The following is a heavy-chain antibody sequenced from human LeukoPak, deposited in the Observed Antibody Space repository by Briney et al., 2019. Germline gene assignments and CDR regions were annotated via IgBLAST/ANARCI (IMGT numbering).Heavy chain of an antibody. CDR2: IFYSGST. Sequence: PSETLSLTCTVSGGSISTSNYYWGWIRQPPGKGLEWIGNIFYSGSTYYSPSLKSRVTISLDTSKNQFSLILTSVTDADTAVYYCATSSGRYRYDSWGQGTLVTVSS. CDR3: ATSSGRYRYDS. CDR1: GGSISTSNYY. D-gene: IGHD6-19*01. J-gene: IGHJ4*02. V-gene: IGHV4-39*07.